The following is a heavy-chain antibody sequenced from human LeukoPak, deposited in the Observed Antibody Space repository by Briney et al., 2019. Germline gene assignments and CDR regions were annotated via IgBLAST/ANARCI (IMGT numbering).Heavy chain of an antibody. CDR1: GITFSNYA. CDR2: IGYRGGSI. V-gene: IGHV3-23*01. Sequence: PGGSLRLSCAASGITFSNYAMSWVRQAPGKGLEWVSVIGYRGGSIYYAYSVKGRFTISRDNAKNTLYLQMNSLRVEDTAVYYCARDRPDAFDIWGQGTMVTVSP. J-gene: IGHJ3*02. CDR3: ARDRPDAFDI.